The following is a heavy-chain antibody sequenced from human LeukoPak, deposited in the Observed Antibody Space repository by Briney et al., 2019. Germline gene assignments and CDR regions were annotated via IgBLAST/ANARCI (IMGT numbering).Heavy chain of an antibody. D-gene: IGHD3-9*01. J-gene: IGHJ3*01. CDR3: ARQGYTNNLGGYFGDKDDGFDL. CDR1: GYTFTDYY. CDR2: IIPIFGAP. Sequence: ASVKVSCKASGYTFTDYYMNWVRQAPGQGLEWMGRIIPIFGAPDYAQKFQGRVTITADESTSTAYMELSRLRFEDTAVYYCARQGYTNNLGGYFGDKDDGFDLWGQGTMVTVSS. V-gene: IGHV1-69*13.